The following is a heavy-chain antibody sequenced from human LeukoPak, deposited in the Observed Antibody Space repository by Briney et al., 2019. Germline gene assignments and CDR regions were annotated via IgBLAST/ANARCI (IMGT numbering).Heavy chain of an antibody. Sequence: SVKVSCKASGGTFSSYSINWVRQAPGQGLEWMGGIIPIFGIANYAQKFQGRVTIIADKSTSTAYMQLSSLRSEDTAVYYCARGGHGTSVAVAGTGDYWGQGTLVTVSS. V-gene: IGHV1-69*10. CDR3: ARGGHGTSVAVAGTGDY. D-gene: IGHD6-19*01. CDR1: GGTFSSYS. CDR2: IIPIFGIA. J-gene: IGHJ4*02.